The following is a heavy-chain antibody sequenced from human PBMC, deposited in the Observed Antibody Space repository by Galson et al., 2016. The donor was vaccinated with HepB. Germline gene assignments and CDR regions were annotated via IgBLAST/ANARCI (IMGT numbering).Heavy chain of an antibody. Sequence: SETLSLTCTVSGGSISSYYWNWIRQPPGKGLEWIGYIYYSGSTNYNPSLKSRVTISVDTSKNQFSLKLSSVTAADTAVYYCARGDDILTGTCYFDYWGQGTLVTVSS. CDR2: IYYSGST. J-gene: IGHJ4*02. CDR3: ARGDDILTGTCYFDY. V-gene: IGHV4-59*08. CDR1: GGSISSYY. D-gene: IGHD3-9*01.